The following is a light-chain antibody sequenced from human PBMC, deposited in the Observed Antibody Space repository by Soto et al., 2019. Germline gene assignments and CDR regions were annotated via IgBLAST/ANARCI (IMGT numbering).Light chain of an antibody. CDR3: QQYSSSRT. CDR1: ESVSTN. J-gene: IGKJ1*01. V-gene: IGKV3-15*01. CDR2: GAS. Sequence: EIGMTQSLAALSLAKGERVTLSCRASESVSTNLAWYQQKAGQAPRLLIYGASTRATGIPARFSGSGSGTDFTLTISRLEPADFAVYYCQQYSSSRTFGQAT.